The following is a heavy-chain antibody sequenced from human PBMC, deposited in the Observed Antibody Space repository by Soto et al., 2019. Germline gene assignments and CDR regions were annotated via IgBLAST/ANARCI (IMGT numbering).Heavy chain of an antibody. J-gene: IGHJ4*02. CDR2: IYYIGST. Sequence: QVQLQESGPGLVKPSETLSLTCTVSDGSVNSGNYYWIWIRQPPGKGLEWLGHIYYIGSTNYNPSLKRRVTSSIDTSKNPFSLTVASVTAAATAVYFCAREEKQLSRYGGDFGYRGQGILVTVSS. V-gene: IGHV4-61*01. CDR1: DGSVNSGNYY. D-gene: IGHD3-16*01. CDR3: AREEKQLSRYGGDFGY.